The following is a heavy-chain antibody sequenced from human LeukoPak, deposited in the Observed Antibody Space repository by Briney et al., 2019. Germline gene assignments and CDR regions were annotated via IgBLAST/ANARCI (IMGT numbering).Heavy chain of an antibody. D-gene: IGHD3-10*01. J-gene: IGHJ4*02. Sequence: SVKVPCKASVGTFSSYAISWVRQAPGQGLEWMGRIIPILGIANYVQKLQGRVTITADKSTSTAYMELSSLRSEDTAVYYCARDGTMVRGVMNDWGQGTLVTVSS. CDR2: IIPILGIA. V-gene: IGHV1-69*04. CDR3: ARDGTMVRGVMND. CDR1: VGTFSSYA.